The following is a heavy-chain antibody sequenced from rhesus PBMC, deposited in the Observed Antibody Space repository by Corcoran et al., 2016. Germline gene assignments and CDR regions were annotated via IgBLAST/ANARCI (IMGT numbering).Heavy chain of an antibody. CDR3: ARMRRGYCTSTTCYGDAFDF. CDR2: INGNSETT. J-gene: IGHJ3*01. CDR1: GASISSNW. D-gene: IGHD2-2*01. V-gene: IGHV4-80*01. Sequence: QVQLQESGPGRVKPSETLSLTCTVSGASISSNWWSWIPQPPGKGLEGVGGINGNSETTNYNPSLMSRVTISKDASKNQFSLKLSSVTAADTAVYYCARMRRGYCTSTTCYGDAFDFWGQGLRVTVSS.